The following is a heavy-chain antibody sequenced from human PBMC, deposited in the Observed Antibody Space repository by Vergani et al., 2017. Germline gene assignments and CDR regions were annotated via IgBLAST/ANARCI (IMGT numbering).Heavy chain of an antibody. J-gene: IGHJ4*02. CDR3: ATGAEPFDI. CDR2: ICHTEDT. D-gene: IGHD7-27*01. V-gene: IGHV4-4*03. Sequence: QVQLQKSGPGLVKPPRTLSLTCAVSGDSISSNNCWTWVRQPPGKGREWILEICHTEDTKYSPSLKSRVTVSVDTSKNQFTLKLTSVTAADTAVNYCATGAEPFDIWGQRTLVTVSS. CDR1: GDSISSNNC.